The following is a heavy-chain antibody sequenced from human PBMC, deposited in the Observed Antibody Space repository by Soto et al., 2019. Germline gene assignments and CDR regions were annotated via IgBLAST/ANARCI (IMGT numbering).Heavy chain of an antibody. J-gene: IGHJ5*02. CDR3: ARAFLLATGGWFDP. D-gene: IGHD5-12*01. CDR2: INHSGST. V-gene: IGHV4-34*01. CDR1: GGSFSGYY. Sequence: SDTLSLTCAVYGGSFSGYYWSWIRQPPGKGLEWIGEINHSGSTNYNPSLKSRVTISVDTSKNQFSLKLNSVTAADTAVYYCARAFLLATGGWFDPWGQGTLVTVSS.